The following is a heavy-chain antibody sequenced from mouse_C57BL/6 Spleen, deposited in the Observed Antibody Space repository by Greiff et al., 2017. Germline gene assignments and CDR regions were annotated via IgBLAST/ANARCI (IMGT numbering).Heavy chain of an antibody. CDR1: GYAFSSSW. V-gene: IGHV1-82*01. CDR2: IYPGDGDT. J-gene: IGHJ2*01. CDR3: ARGEDYSDY. Sequence: QVQLTQSGPELVKPGASVKISCKASGYAFSSSWMNWVKQRPGTGLEWIGRIYPGDGDTNYNGQFKGKATLTADKSSSTAYMQLSSLTSEDSAVYFCARGEDYSDYWGQSTTLSESS.